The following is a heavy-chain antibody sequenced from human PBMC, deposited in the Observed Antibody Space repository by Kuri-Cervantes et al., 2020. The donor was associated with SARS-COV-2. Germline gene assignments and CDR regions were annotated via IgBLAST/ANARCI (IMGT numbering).Heavy chain of an antibody. J-gene: IGHJ6*02. CDR2: IYYSGST. CDR1: GGSISSSSYY. D-gene: IGHD4-17*01. Sequence: SETLSLTCTVSGGSISSSSYYWGWIRQPPGKGLEWIGSIYYSGSTYYNPSLKSRVTISVDTSKNQFSLKLSSVTAADTAVYYCARAPKYGDYPRWYYYYGMDVWGQGTTVTVSS. CDR3: ARAPKYGDYPRWYYYYGMDV. V-gene: IGHV4-39*07.